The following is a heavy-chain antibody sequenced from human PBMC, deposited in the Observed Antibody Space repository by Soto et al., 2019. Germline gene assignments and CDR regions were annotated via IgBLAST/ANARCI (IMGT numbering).Heavy chain of an antibody. Sequence: GASVKVSCKASGGTFSSYAISWVRQAPGQGLEWMGGIIPIFGTANYAQKFQGRVTITADESTSTAYMELSSLRSEDTAVYYCAREYNWNDSYYGMDVWGQGTTVTVSS. CDR2: IIPIFGTA. V-gene: IGHV1-69*13. CDR1: GGTFSSYA. CDR3: AREYNWNDSYYGMDV. J-gene: IGHJ6*02. D-gene: IGHD1-20*01.